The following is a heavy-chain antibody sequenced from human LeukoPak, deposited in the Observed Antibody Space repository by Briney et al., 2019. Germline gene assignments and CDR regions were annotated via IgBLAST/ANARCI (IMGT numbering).Heavy chain of an antibody. D-gene: IGHD2-2*01. CDR3: ARVGASNIVVVPAAMPWDRDGTLMAGGVIDP. V-gene: IGHV3-11*01. CDR2: ISSSGSTI. CDR1: GFTFSDYY. J-gene: IGHJ5*02. Sequence: GGSLRLPCAASGFTFSDYYMSWIRQAPGKGLEWVAYISSSGSTIYYADSVKGGFTISSDQHKNSLYLQLNSLRAEDTAVYYCARVGASNIVVVPAAMPWDRDGTLMAGGVIDPWGQGTLVTVSS.